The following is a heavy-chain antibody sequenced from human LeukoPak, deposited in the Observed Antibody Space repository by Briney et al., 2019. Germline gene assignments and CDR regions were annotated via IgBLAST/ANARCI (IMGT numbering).Heavy chain of an antibody. CDR2: IYYSGST. J-gene: IGHJ6*03. V-gene: IGHV4-59*01. CDR3: VRELISAPYYYYYMDV. CDR1: GGSISSYY. D-gene: IGHD6-19*01. Sequence: ASETLSLTCTVSGGSISSYYWSWIRQPPGKGLEWIGYIYYSGSTNYNPSLKSRVTISVDTSKNQFSLKLSSVTAADTAVYYCVRELISAPYYYYYMDVWGRGTTVTVSS.